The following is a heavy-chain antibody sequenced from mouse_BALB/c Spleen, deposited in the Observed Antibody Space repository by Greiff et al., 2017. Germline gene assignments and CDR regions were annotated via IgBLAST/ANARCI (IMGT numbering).Heavy chain of an antibody. CDR1: GFTFSSYG. V-gene: IGHV5-6*01. Sequence: EVQGVESGGDLVKPGGSLKFSCAASGFTFSSYGMSWVRQTPDKRLEWVATISSGGSYTYYPDSVKGRFTISRDNAKNTLYLQMSSLKSEDTAMYYCARQITTVVGNYYAMDYWGQGTSVTVSS. CDR2: ISSGGSYT. CDR3: ARQITTVVGNYYAMDY. J-gene: IGHJ4*01. D-gene: IGHD1-1*01.